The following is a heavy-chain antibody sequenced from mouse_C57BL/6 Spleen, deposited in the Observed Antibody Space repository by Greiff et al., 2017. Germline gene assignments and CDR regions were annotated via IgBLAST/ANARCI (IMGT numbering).Heavy chain of an antibody. J-gene: IGHJ1*03. Sequence: ESGPGLVKPSQSLSLTCSVTGYSITSGYYWNWIRQFPGNKLEWMGYISYDGSNNYNPSLKNRISITLDTSKNQFFLKLNSVTTEDTATYYCARCYGSSWGYFDVWGTGTTVTVSS. CDR1: GYSITSGYY. CDR3: ARCYGSSWGYFDV. CDR2: ISYDGSN. D-gene: IGHD1-1*01. V-gene: IGHV3-6*01.